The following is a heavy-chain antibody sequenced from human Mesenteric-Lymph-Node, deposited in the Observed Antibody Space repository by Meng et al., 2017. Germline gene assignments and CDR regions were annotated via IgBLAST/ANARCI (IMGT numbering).Heavy chain of an antibody. CDR2: INHSGIT. V-gene: IGHV4-34*01. Sequence: VHVHRWAEELLKPAPTLSPPSAAYGGSFSGYYWTCTRQPSGKGLGWIGEINHSGITNYNPSLKSRVTTSLDRSRNMLSLKVTSVFAADTAVYYCARDGDHSNNWSFWCDPWGQGTLVTVSS. J-gene: IGHJ5*02. D-gene: IGHD2/OR15-2a*01. CDR3: ARDGDHSNNWSFWCDP. CDR1: GGSFSGYY.